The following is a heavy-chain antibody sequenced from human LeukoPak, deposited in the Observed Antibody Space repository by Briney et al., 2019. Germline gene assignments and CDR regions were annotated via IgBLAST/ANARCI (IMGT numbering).Heavy chain of an antibody. CDR3: ARQLFNDYGDRPYWYFDL. V-gene: IGHV5-51*01. D-gene: IGHD4-17*01. CDR2: IYPGDSDT. J-gene: IGHJ2*01. Sequence: GESLKISCKGSGYSFTSCWIGWVRQMPGKGLEWMGIIYPGDSDTRYSPSFQGQVTISADKSISTAYLQWSSLKASDTAMYYCARQLFNDYGDRPYWYFDLWGRGTLVTVSS. CDR1: GYSFTSCW.